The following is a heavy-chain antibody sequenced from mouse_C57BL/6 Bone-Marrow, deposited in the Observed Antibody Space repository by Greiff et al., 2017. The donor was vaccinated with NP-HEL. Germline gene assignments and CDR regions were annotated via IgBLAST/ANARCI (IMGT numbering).Heavy chain of an antibody. CDR3: ARGVYYGAWFAY. CDR1: GYTFTSYG. J-gene: IGHJ3*01. Sequence: VQLQQSGAELARPGASVKLSCKASGYTFTSYGISWVKQRPGQGLEWIGAIYPRSGNTYYNEKFKGKATLTADKSSSTAYMELRSLTSEDSAVYFCARGVYYGAWFAYWGQGTLVTVSA. V-gene: IGHV1-81*01. CDR2: IYPRSGNT. D-gene: IGHD1-1*01.